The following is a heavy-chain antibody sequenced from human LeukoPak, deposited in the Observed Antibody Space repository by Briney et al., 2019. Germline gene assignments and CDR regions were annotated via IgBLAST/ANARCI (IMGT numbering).Heavy chain of an antibody. V-gene: IGHV4-39*01. CDR1: GDSIITSNHY. CDR3: ARLASDGRTPILDY. D-gene: IGHD2-21*02. J-gene: IGHJ4*02. Sequence: PSETLSLTCTVSGDSIITSNHYWGWIRQPPGKGLEWIGNIYYSGSTYYTPSLKSRVSISVDTSKNQFSLKLNSVTAADTAVYYCARLASDGRTPILDYWGRGTLVTVSS. CDR2: IYYSGST.